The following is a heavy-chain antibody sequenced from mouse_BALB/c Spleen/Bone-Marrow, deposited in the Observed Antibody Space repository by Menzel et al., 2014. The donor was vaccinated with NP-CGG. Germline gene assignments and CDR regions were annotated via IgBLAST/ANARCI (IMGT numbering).Heavy chain of an antibody. J-gene: IGHJ3*01. V-gene: IGHV3-8*02. CDR3: ASWGFAY. CDR2: ISNSGST. D-gene: IGHD4-1*01. CDR1: GDSITSGY. Sequence: EVKLMESGPSLVKPSQTLSLTCSVTGDSITSGYWNWIRKVPGNKIEYMGYISNSGSTYYNPSLKSRISITRDTSKNXYYLQLNSVTTEDTATYYCASWGFAYWGQGTLVTVSA.